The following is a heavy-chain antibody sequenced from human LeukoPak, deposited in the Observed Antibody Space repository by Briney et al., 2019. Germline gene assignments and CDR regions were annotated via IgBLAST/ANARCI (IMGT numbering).Heavy chain of an antibody. CDR1: KFSFSSYW. CDR2: INSDGSRT. J-gene: IGHJ5*02. D-gene: IGHD2-2*01. CDR3: ARLGCSSTSCPPSYNWFDP. V-gene: IGHV3-74*01. Sequence: PGGSLRLSCAASKFSFSSYWMHWVRQAPGKGLVWVSRINSDGSRTNYADSVKGRFTISRDNAKNSLYLQMNSLRAEDTAVYYCARLGCSSTSCPPSYNWFDPWGQGTLVTVSS.